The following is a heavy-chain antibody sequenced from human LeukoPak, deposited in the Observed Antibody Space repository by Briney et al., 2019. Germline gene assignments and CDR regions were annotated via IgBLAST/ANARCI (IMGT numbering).Heavy chain of an antibody. CDR3: AKRNLDNYYYYMDV. D-gene: IGHD3/OR15-3a*01. Sequence: PGGSLRLSCAASGFTFSSYAMSWVRQAPGKGLEWVSAISGSGGSTYYADSVKGRFTISRDNSKNTLYLQMNSLRAEDTAVYYCAKRNLDNYYYYMDVWGKGTTVTVSS. CDR1: GFTFSSYA. J-gene: IGHJ6*03. CDR2: ISGSGGST. V-gene: IGHV3-23*01.